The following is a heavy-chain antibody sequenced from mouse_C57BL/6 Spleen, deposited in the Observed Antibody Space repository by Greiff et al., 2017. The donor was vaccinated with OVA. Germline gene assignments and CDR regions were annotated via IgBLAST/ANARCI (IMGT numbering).Heavy chain of an antibody. V-gene: IGHV1-15*01. Sequence: QVQLQQSGAELVRPGASVTLSCKASGYTFTDYEMHWVKQTPVHGLEWIGAIDPETGGTAYNQKFKGKAILTADKSSSTAYMELRSLTSEDSAVYYCTRRRDLGYYGSSLFAYWGQGTLVTVSA. J-gene: IGHJ3*01. D-gene: IGHD1-1*01. CDR1: GYTFTDYE. CDR3: TRRRDLGYYGSSLFAY. CDR2: IDPETGGT.